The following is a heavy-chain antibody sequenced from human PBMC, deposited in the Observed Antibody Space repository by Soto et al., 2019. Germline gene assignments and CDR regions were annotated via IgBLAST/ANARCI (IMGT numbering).Heavy chain of an antibody. D-gene: IGHD4-17*01. V-gene: IGHV4-39*01. CDR2: IYYSGST. J-gene: IGHJ4*02. Sequence: QLQLQESGPGLVKPSETLSLTCTVSGGSISSSSYYWGWIRQPPGKGLEWIGSIYYSGSTYYNPSLKSRVTLSVYTPKNQFSLKMSSVTAADTGVYYCASHQDYGDYYFDYWGQGTLVTVSS. CDR3: ASHQDYGDYYFDY. CDR1: GGSISSSSYY.